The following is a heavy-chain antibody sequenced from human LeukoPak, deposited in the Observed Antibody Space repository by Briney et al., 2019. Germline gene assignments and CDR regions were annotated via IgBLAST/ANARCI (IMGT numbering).Heavy chain of an antibody. Sequence: GGSLRLSCAASGFTFSSYSMNWVRQAPGKGLEWVSAISGSGGSTYYADSVKGRFTISRDNSKNTLYLQMNSLRAEDTAVYYCAKVEIYSGYDYGDYWGQGTLVTVSS. CDR1: GFTFSSYS. J-gene: IGHJ4*02. V-gene: IGHV3-23*01. CDR3: AKVEIYSGYDYGDY. D-gene: IGHD5-12*01. CDR2: ISGSGGST.